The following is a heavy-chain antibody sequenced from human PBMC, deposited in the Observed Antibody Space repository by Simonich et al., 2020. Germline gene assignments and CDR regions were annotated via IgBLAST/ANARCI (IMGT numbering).Heavy chain of an antibody. CDR1: GFTFSSYS. J-gene: IGHJ4*02. D-gene: IGHD1-1*01. V-gene: IGHV3-21*01. CDR3: ARANERDY. CDR2: ISSSSSYI. Sequence: EVQLVESGGGLVKPGGSLRLSCAASGFTFSSYSMNWVRQAPGKGVEWVSSISSSSSYIDYADSVKGRFTISRDNAKNSLYLQMNSLRAEDTAVYYCARANERDYWGQGTLVTVSS.